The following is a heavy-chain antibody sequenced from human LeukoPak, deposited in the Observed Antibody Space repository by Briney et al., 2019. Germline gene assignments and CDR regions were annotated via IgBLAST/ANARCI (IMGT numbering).Heavy chain of an antibody. CDR3: ARSIGYDRLTAFDS. CDR2: IGPFNDHT. Sequence: ASVKVSCKASGYNLNSYGISWVRQAPGQGLQWMGWIGPFNDHTNYAQNFQGRVTMTTDTSTSTAYMELKNLTSHDTAIYYCARSIGYDRLTAFDSWGQGTLVTVSS. CDR1: GYNLNSYG. V-gene: IGHV1-18*01. J-gene: IGHJ4*02. D-gene: IGHD3-9*01.